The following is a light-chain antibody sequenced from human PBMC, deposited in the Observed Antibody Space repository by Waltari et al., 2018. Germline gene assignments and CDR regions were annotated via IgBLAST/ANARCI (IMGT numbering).Light chain of an antibody. V-gene: IGKV1-9*01. Sequence: DIQLTQSPSFLSASVGDRVTITYRSSQGIGSYLAWYQQKAGKAPKLLIHTASTLQGGVPSRFSGSGSGTEFTLTISSLQPEDFATYYCQQRNSYPITFGQGTRLEIK. CDR3: QQRNSYPIT. J-gene: IGKJ5*01. CDR1: QGIGSY. CDR2: TAS.